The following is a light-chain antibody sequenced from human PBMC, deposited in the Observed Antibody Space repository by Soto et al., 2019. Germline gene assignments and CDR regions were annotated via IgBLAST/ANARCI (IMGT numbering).Light chain of an antibody. CDR3: PMYNSDPQIT. V-gene: IGKV1-27*01. J-gene: IGKJ4*01. CDR1: QDIGDY. Sequence: DIQMTQSPASLSASVGDRVTITCRASQDIGDYLAWYQQKPGKVPKVLIYEASTLQSGVPSRFSGSGSGTDFTLTISGLKPEDVATYYCPMYNSDPQITFGGGTKVDIK. CDR2: EAS.